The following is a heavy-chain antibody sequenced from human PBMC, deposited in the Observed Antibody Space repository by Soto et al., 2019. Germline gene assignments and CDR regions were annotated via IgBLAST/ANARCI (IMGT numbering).Heavy chain of an antibody. CDR2: FYYSGIT. J-gene: IGHJ4*02. D-gene: IGHD3-22*01. Sequence: SETLSLTCTVSGGSITNYYWNWIRQTPGKGLEWIADFYYSGITNSNPSLKSRVTISVDTSKNQFSLKLSSVTAADTAVYYCARERVTMIVGFYYFDFWGQGTLVTVSS. CDR1: GGSITNYY. CDR3: ARERVTMIVGFYYFDF. V-gene: IGHV4-59*12.